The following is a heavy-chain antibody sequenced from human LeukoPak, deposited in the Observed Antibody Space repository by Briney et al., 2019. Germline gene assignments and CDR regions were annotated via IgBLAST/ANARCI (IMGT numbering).Heavy chain of an antibody. CDR3: ARDLYYYDSSGYYRGLDY. J-gene: IGHJ4*02. V-gene: IGHV3-7*01. CDR2: IKHDGSEE. Sequence: GGSLRLSCAASGFTFNTYRMSWVRQAPGKGLEWVANIKHDGSEENYVDSVKGRFTISRDNAKGSLSLQMDSLRGEDTAVYYCARDLYYYDSSGYYRGLDYWGQGTLVTVSS. D-gene: IGHD3-22*01. CDR1: GFTFNTYR.